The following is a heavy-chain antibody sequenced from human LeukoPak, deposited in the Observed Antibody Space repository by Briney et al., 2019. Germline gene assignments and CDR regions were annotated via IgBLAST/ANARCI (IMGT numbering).Heavy chain of an antibody. Sequence: PGGSPRLSCAASGFTFSSYWMHWVRQAPGKGLVWVSRINSDGSSTSYADSVKGRFTISRDNAKNTLYLQMNSLRAEDTAVYYCARDPGRRDGYKGGFDYWGQGTLVTVSS. D-gene: IGHD5-24*01. J-gene: IGHJ4*02. V-gene: IGHV3-74*01. CDR1: GFTFSSYW. CDR2: INSDGSST. CDR3: ARDPGRRDGYKGGFDY.